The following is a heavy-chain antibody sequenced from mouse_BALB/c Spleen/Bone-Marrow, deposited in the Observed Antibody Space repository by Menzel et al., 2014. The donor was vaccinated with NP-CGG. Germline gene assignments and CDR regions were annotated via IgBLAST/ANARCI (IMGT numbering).Heavy chain of an antibody. D-gene: IGHD3-2*01. CDR1: GYAFTNYL. J-gene: IGHJ2*01. Sequence: VQLQESGAELVRPGTSVKVSCKASGYAFTNYLIEWVRQRPVQGLEWIGVINPGSGGANYNAKFKGKATLTADKSSSTAYMQLSSLTSDDSAVYFCAREWTARAVDYWGQGTTLTVSS. CDR3: AREWTARAVDY. CDR2: INPGSGGA. V-gene: IGHV1-54*01.